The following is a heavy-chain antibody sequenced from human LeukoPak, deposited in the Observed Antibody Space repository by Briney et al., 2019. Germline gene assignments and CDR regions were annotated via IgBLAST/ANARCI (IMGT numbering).Heavy chain of an antibody. CDR3: ARDEEYSSGYKGRRGY. D-gene: IGHD3-22*01. Sequence: SETLSLTCTVSGGSISSGDYYWSWIRQPPGKGLEWIGYIYYSGSTYYNPSLKSRVTISVDTSKNQFSLKLSSVTAADTAVYYCARDEEYSSGYKGRRGYWGQGTLVTVSS. V-gene: IGHV4-30-4*01. CDR1: GGSISSGDYY. J-gene: IGHJ4*02. CDR2: IYYSGST.